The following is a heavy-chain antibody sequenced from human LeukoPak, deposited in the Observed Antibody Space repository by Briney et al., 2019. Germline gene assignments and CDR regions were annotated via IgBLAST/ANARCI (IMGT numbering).Heavy chain of an antibody. D-gene: IGHD6-19*01. V-gene: IGHV4-59*08. CDR3: ARLNVAVAGTAEDY. CDR2: IYYSGST. Sequence: SETLSLTCTVSGGSISSYYWSWIRQPPGKGLEWIGYIYYSGSTNYNPSLKSRVTISVDTSKNQFSLKLSSVTAADTAVYYCARLNVAVAGTAEDYWGQGTLVTVSS. CDR1: GGSISSYY. J-gene: IGHJ4*02.